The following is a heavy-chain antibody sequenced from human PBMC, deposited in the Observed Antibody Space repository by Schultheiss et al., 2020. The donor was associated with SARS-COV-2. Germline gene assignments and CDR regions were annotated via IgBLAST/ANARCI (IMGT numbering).Heavy chain of an antibody. CDR3: ARNYDFWSGYYSRYGMDV. CDR2: IYTSGST. Sequence: SQTLSLTCTVSGGSISSYYWSWIRQPAGKGLEWIGRIYTSGSTNYNPSLKSRVTMSVDTSKNQFSLKLSSVTAADTAVYYCARNYDFWSGYYSRYGMDVWGQGTTVTVSS. J-gene: IGHJ6*02. D-gene: IGHD3-3*01. CDR1: GGSISSYY. V-gene: IGHV4-4*07.